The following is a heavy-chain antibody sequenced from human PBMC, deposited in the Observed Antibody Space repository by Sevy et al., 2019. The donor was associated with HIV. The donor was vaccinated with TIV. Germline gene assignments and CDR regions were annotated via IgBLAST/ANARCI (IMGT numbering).Heavy chain of an antibody. CDR3: ARVVAYCSGGSCFPGYYYGMDV. V-gene: IGHV3-21*01. D-gene: IGHD2-15*01. Sequence: GGSLRLSCAASGFTFSNYNMNWVRQAPGKGLEWVSSISSSGRYIYYADSMKGRFTISRDNAKNSLYLQMNSLRAEDTAVYYCARVVAYCSGGSCFPGYYYGMDVWGQGTTVTVSS. J-gene: IGHJ6*02. CDR1: GFTFSNYN. CDR2: ISSSGRYI.